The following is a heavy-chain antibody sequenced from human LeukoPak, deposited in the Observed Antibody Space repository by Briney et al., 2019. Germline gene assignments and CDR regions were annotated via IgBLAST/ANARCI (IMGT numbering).Heavy chain of an antibody. V-gene: IGHV3-23*01. Sequence: GGSLRLSCAASGFTFSTSAMNWVRQAPGKGLEWVSVIGGSGDTTYYADSVRGRFTISRDNFKNTLYLQMNSPAAEDTAIYYCAKGKSLPHYYYYGMDVWGQGTTVTASS. CDR1: GFTFSTSA. J-gene: IGHJ6*02. CDR2: IGGSGDTT. CDR3: AKGKSLPHYYYYGMDV.